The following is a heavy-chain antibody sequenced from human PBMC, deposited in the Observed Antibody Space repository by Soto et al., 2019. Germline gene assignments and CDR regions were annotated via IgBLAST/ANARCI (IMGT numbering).Heavy chain of an antibody. CDR3: VREVKGVFGPEAASDHFDY. CDR1: GFAFSKYD. CDR2: ICYVGSTI. J-gene: IGHJ4*02. V-gene: IGHV3-30*03. Sequence: GGALSLSCVASGFAFSKYDINWVRQPPGKGLDWVALICYVGSTISSRDPVTHRFTLSRATPKNTVLLLANRLTSEDTAVYYCVREVKGVFGPEAASDHFDYWGQGTQVTVSS. D-gene: IGHD3-3*01.